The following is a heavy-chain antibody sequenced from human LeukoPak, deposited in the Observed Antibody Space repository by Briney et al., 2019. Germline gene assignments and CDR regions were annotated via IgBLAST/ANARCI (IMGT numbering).Heavy chain of an antibody. CDR3: VKDLSYESSGSVIEN. CDR2: ISWDGTT. CDR1: GVTFEDYT. J-gene: IGHJ4*02. Sequence: PGGSLRLSCAASGVTFEDYTMHWVRQGPGKTLEWVSLISWDGTTYYADSLKGRFTISRDNSKNSLYLQMDTLTTDDTAFYYCVKDLSYESSGSVIENWGQGTLVTVSS. D-gene: IGHD3-22*01. V-gene: IGHV3-43*01.